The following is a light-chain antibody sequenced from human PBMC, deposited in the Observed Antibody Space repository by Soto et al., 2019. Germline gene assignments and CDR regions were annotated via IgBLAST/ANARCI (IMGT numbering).Light chain of an antibody. V-gene: IGKV3-20*01. CDR3: QQDGSSSYT. CDR2: GAS. CDR1: QSVSSNY. J-gene: IGKJ2*01. Sequence: DIVLTQSPDTLSLSPGERATLSCRASQSVSSNYLAWYQQKPGQAPRLLIYGASTRATGIPDRFSGSGSGTDFTLTISRLEPEVFAVYYCQQDGSSSYTFGQGTRLEIK.